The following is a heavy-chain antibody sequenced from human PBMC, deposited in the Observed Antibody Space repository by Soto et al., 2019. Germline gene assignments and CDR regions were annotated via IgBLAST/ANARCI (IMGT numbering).Heavy chain of an antibody. V-gene: IGHV1-18*01. CDR2: IQTDTGHP. J-gene: IGHJ4*02. Sequence: QVHLVQSGPEVKKPGASVKVSCKASGYTFLNYGINWVRQAPGQGLEWMGGIQTDTGHPNVAQKFEDRVTMTTDTSTNTAYMEMRSLRAGDTATYYCAKDGGYGYRFDHWGQGTLVTVSS. D-gene: IGHD3-16*02. CDR3: AKDGGYGYRFDH. CDR1: GYTFLNYG.